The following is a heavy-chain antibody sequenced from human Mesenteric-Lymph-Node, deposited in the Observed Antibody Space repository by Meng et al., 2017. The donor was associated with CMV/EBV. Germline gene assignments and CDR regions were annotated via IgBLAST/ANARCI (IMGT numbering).Heavy chain of an antibody. Sequence: GGSLRLSCAASGFAFSSFGMHWVRQAPGKGLEWVAIISSDGGNKYYADSIKGRFTISRDNSRNTLYLQMNSLRADDTAVYYCARDCAIVVVPVARLEADSMDYWGQGMLVTVSS. CDR3: ARDCAIVVVPVARLEADSMDY. CDR1: GFAFSSFG. CDR2: ISSDGGNK. D-gene: IGHD2-2*01. J-gene: IGHJ4*02. V-gene: IGHV3-30*19.